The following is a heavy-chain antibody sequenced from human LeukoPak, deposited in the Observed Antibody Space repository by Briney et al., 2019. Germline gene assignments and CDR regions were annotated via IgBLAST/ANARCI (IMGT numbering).Heavy chain of an antibody. V-gene: IGHV3-48*01. CDR2: ISSSSSTI. J-gene: IGHJ4*02. CDR1: GFTFSSYS. D-gene: IGHD3-22*01. Sequence: TGGSLRLSCAASGFTFSSYSMNWVRQAPGKGLKWVSYISSSSSTIYYADSVKGRFTISRDNAKNSLYLQMNSLRAEDTAVYYCARGSDYYDSSGLNDYWGQGTLVTVSS. CDR3: ARGSDYYDSSGLNDY.